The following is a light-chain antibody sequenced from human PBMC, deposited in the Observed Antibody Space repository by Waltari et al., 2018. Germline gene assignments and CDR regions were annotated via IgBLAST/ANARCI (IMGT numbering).Light chain of an antibody. CDR1: QSVLDSSKNNNH. Sequence: DIVMTQAPDSLAVYLGERATINGTSSQSVLDSSKNNNHLAWYQQTPGQPPKLLIYWASPRESGVPARFSGSGSGTHFPLTITGPPAAAVAVYYCQPSHPSPPPTLG. J-gene: IGKJ1*01. CDR2: WAS. V-gene: IGKV4-1*01. CDR3: QPSHPSPPPT.